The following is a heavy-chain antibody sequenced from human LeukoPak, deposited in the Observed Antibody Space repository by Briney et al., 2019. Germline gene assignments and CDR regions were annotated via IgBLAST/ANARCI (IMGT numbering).Heavy chain of an antibody. CDR3: ARVYDSSGYYPENWFDP. CDR2: IYTSGST. CDR1: GGSISSYY. V-gene: IGHV4-4*07. Sequence: PSETLSLTCTASGGSISSYYWSWIRQPAGKGLEWIGRIYTSGSTNYNPSLKSRVTISVDKSKDQFSLKLSSVTAADTAVYYCARVYDSSGYYPENWFDPWGQGTLVTVSS. D-gene: IGHD3-22*01. J-gene: IGHJ5*02.